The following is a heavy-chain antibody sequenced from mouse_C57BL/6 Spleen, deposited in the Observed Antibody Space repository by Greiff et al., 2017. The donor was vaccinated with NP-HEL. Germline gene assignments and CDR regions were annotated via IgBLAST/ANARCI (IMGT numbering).Heavy chain of an antibody. Sequence: QVQLQQPGAELVKPGASVKLSCKASGYTFTSYWMHWVKQRPGQGLEWIGMIHPNSGSTNYNEKFKSKATLTVDKSSSTAYMQLSSLTSEDSAVYYCAVYYYGRSYRYFDVWGTGTTVTVSS. CDR3: AVYYYGRSYRYFDV. CDR2: IHPNSGST. V-gene: IGHV1-64*01. J-gene: IGHJ1*03. CDR1: GYTFTSYW. D-gene: IGHD1-1*01.